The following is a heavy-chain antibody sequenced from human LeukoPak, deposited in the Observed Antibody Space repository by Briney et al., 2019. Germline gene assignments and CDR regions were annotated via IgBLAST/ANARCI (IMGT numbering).Heavy chain of an antibody. CDR1: GGSISSSSYY. J-gene: IGHJ5*02. CDR2: IYYSGGT. D-gene: IGHD1-14*01. CDR3: AETNPQDWFDP. V-gene: IGHV4-39*07. Sequence: PSETLSLTCTVSGGSISSSSYYWGWIRQPPGKGLEWIASIYYSGGTYYNPSLKSRLTISVDTSRNEFSLKLRSVTAADTAVYYCAETNPQDWFDPWGQGTLVTVSA.